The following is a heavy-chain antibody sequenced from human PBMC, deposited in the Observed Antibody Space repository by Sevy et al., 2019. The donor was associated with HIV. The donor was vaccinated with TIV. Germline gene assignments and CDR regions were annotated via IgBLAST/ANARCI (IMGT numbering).Heavy chain of an antibody. V-gene: IGHV3-15*01. Sequence: GGSLRLSCAASGFTFSDAWMSWVHQAPGKGLEWVGRIKSISDGGTTDYAAPVKGRVTISRDDSKSTLSLQMDSLKTDDTAVYYCFVWIQLWAYWGQGTLVTVSS. CDR1: GFTFSDAW. CDR2: IKSISDGGTT. J-gene: IGHJ4*02. D-gene: IGHD5-18*01. CDR3: FVWIQLWAY.